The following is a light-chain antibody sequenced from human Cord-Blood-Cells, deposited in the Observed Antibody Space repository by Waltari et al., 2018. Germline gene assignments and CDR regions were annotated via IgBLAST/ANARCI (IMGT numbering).Light chain of an antibody. CDR1: QGISNS. J-gene: IGKJ1*01. Sequence: DIQMTKAPSYLSASVGDSFTTTCGASQGISNSLAWYQQKPVKAPKLLLYDASRLESGVPSRFSGSGSGTDYTLTISSLQPEDLATYYCQQYYSTPPWTFGQGTKVEIK. CDR3: QQYYSTPPWT. CDR2: DAS. V-gene: IGKV1-NL1*01.